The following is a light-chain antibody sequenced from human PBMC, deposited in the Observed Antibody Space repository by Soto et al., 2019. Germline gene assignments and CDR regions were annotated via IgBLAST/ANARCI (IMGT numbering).Light chain of an antibody. CDR1: SSNIGSHF. V-gene: IGLV1-47*01. J-gene: IGLJ3*02. Sequence: QSVLTQPPSASGTPGQSLTISCSGSSSNIGSHFVYWYQHLPGTAPKLLFFRDGQRPSGVPARFFGSKSGTSASLAISGLRSEDEADYYCAVWDQSLTGWVFGGGTKLTVL. CDR2: RDG. CDR3: AVWDQSLTGWV.